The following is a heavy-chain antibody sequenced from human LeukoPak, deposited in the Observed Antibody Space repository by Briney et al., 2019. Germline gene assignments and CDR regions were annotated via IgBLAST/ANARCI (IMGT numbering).Heavy chain of an antibody. CDR3: ARHGISGTYYAAFDY. CDR1: GGSISSTSYY. V-gene: IGHV4-39*01. Sequence: PSETLSLTCTVSGGSISSTSYYWGWIRQPPGKGLGWIGSIYYTGNTDYNPSLKSRVTISVDTSKNQFSLKLSSVTAADTAVYYYARHGISGTYYAAFDYWGLGNMVTVSS. D-gene: IGHD1-26*01. CDR2: IYYTGNT. J-gene: IGHJ4*02.